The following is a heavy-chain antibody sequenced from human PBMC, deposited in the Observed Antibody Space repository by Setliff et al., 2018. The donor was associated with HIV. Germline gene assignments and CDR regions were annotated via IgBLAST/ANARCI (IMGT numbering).Heavy chain of an antibody. Sequence: SETLSLTCTVSGAPISTDEYYWGFIRQSPGKWLEWIASIHYGGSVFYNPSLRRRVTLSVGTSKNHFFLNLSFATTADTAVYYCASCIFGDYARYFDLWGRGTLVTVSS. CDR2: IHYGGSV. V-gene: IGHV4-39*02. CDR1: GAPISTDEYY. D-gene: IGHD4-17*01. CDR3: ASCIFGDYARYFDL. J-gene: IGHJ2*01.